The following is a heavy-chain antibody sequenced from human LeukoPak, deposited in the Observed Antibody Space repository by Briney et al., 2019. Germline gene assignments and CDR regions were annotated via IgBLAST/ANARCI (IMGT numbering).Heavy chain of an antibody. V-gene: IGHV4-34*01. Sequence: SETLSLTCAVYGGSFSGYYWSWIRQPPGKGLEWIGEINHSGSTNYNPSLKSRVTISVDTSKNQFSLKLSSVTAADTAVYYCARDLRQWLGNWFDPWGQGTLVTVSS. D-gene: IGHD6-19*01. CDR1: GGSFSGYY. CDR3: ARDLRQWLGNWFDP. CDR2: INHSGST. J-gene: IGHJ5*02.